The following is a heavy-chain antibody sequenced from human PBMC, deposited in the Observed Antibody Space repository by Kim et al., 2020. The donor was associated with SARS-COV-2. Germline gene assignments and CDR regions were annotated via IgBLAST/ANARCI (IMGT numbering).Heavy chain of an antibody. D-gene: IGHD6-6*01. CDR2: IWFDGSNT. CDR3: ARVRTVISSSDAFDV. CDR1: GFTFRDYG. V-gene: IGHV3-33*01. J-gene: IGHJ3*01. Sequence: GGSLRLSCATSGFTFRDYGMHWVRQAPGTGLEWVAAIWFDGSNTYYGDSVKGRFTISRDNSKNTLNLQMNSLRAEDTALYYCARVRTVISSSDAFDVWG.